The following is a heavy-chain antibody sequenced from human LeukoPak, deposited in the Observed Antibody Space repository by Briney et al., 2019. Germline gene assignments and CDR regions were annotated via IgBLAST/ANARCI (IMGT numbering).Heavy chain of an antibody. Sequence: GGSLRLSCVASGFNFSKNDMHWVRQTTERGLEWVSAISVGGDTYYADPVKGRFTISRENGKNSVYLQMNSLRAGDTAVYFCAKAFDYNGLRGEGGSFDCWGQGALVTVSS. CDR1: GFNFSKND. CDR2: ISVGGDT. D-gene: IGHD4-11*01. CDR3: AKAFDYNGLRGEGGSFDC. V-gene: IGHV3-13*01. J-gene: IGHJ4*02.